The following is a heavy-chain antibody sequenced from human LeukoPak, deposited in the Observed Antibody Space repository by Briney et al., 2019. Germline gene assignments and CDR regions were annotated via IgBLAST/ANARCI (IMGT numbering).Heavy chain of an antibody. CDR3: ARAPEWGKANYYYYMDV. CDR2: MNPNSGNT. CDR1: GYTFTSYD. J-gene: IGHJ6*03. Sequence: ASVKVSCKASGYTFTSYDINWVRQATGQGLEWMAWMNPNSGNTGYAQKFQGRVTMTRNTSISTAYMELSSLRSEDTAVYYCARAPEWGKANYYYYMDVWGKGTTVTVSS. V-gene: IGHV1-8*01. D-gene: IGHD1-26*01.